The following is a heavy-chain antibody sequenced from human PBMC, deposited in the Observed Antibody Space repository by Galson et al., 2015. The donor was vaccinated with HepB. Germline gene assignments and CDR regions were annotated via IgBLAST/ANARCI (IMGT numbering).Heavy chain of an antibody. CDR3: AREGFLEWFTTDNYHYYMDV. Sequence: SVKVSCKASGYTFTSFSMHWVRQAPGQGLEWMGIINPSGGIPSYAQKFQGRVTMTSDTSTSTVYMELSSLRSEDTAIYYCAREGFLEWFTTDNYHYYMDVWSRGTTVVVSS. J-gene: IGHJ6*03. CDR2: INPSGGIP. D-gene: IGHD3-3*01. V-gene: IGHV1-46*01. CDR1: GYTFTSFS.